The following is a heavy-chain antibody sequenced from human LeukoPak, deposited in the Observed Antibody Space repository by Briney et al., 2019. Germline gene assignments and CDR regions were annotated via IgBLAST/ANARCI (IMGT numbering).Heavy chain of an antibody. D-gene: IGHD4-17*01. J-gene: IGHJ5*02. CDR3: ARGDYGRADP. CDR2: INPNTGVT. Sequence: GASVKVSSKASGYAFTAYYIHWVRQAPGQGLEWMGLINPNTGVTKFAQRFRGRVTMSRDTSISTAYMELNRLTSDDTAVYYCARGDYGRADPWGQGSLVTVSS. V-gene: IGHV1-2*02. CDR1: GYAFTAYY.